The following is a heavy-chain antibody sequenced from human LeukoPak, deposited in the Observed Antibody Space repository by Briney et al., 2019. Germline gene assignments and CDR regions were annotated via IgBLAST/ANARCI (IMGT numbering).Heavy chain of an antibody. CDR3: ARDWGSAI. Sequence: GGSLRLSCAASGFKFDDYGVSWVRQAPGKGLEWVSGTNWNGGSTGYTDSVKGRFTVSRDNAKNSLYLQMNSLRADDTAFYYCARDWGSAIWGQGTLVTVSS. CDR2: TNWNGGST. J-gene: IGHJ4*02. CDR1: GFKFDDYG. D-gene: IGHD3-16*01. V-gene: IGHV3-20*04.